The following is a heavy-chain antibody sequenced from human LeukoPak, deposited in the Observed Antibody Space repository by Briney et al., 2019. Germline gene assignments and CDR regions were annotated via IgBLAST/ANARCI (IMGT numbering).Heavy chain of an antibody. Sequence: GGSLRLSCAASGFTVITNDMNWVRQAPGKGLEWVSVLYSDGNTKYADSVQGRFTISRDNSKNTLYLEMNSLSPDDTAVYYCARGVEPLAANTLAYWGQGTLFTASS. CDR2: LYSDGNT. V-gene: IGHV3-53*01. CDR1: GFTVITND. CDR3: ARGVEPLAANTLAY. J-gene: IGHJ4*02. D-gene: IGHD1-14*01.